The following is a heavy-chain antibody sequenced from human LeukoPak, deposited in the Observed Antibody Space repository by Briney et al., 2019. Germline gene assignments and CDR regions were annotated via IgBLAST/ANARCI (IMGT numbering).Heavy chain of an antibody. J-gene: IGHJ4*02. CDR1: GYTFTGYY. CDR3: ARECIRTARITILGVVGY. V-gene: IGHV1-2*02. CDR2: INPNSGGT. D-gene: IGHD3-3*01. Sequence: GASVKVSCKASGYTFTGYYMHWVRQPPGQGLEWMGWINPNSGGTNYAQKFQGRVTMTRDTSISTAYMELSRLRSDDTAVYYCARECIRTARITILGVVGYWGQGTLVTVSS.